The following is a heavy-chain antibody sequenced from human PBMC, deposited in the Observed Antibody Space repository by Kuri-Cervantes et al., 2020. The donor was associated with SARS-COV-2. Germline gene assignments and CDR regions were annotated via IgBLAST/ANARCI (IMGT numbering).Heavy chain of an antibody. CDR2: ITSSGSTV. J-gene: IGHJ4*02. CDR1: GFSFSDYY. D-gene: IGHD2-2*01. Sequence: GGSLRLSCAASGFSFSDYYMSWIRQAPGKGLEWVSYITSSGSTVYYADSVKGRFTISRDSAKNSLYLQMNSLRAEDTAVYYCARMSPTGLSTSPFDYWGQGTLVTVSS. CDR3: ARMSPTGLSTSPFDY. V-gene: IGHV3-11*04.